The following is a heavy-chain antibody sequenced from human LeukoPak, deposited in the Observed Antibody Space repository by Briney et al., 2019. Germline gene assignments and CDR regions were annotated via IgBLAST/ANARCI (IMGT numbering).Heavy chain of an antibody. V-gene: IGHV1-8*03. J-gene: IGHJ3*02. Sequence: ASVKVSCKASGYTFTSYGISWVRQAPGQGLEWMGWMNPNSGNTGYAQKFQGRVTITRNTSISTAYMELSSLRSEDTAVYYCAIESAFDIWGQGTMVTVSS. CDR1: GYTFTSYG. CDR3: AIESAFDI. CDR2: MNPNSGNT.